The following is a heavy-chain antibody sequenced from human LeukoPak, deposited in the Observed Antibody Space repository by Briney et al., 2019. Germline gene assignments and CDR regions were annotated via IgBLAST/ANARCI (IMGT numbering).Heavy chain of an antibody. CDR3: ATETNGRHYDY. V-gene: IGHV3-21*06. D-gene: IGHD1-14*01. CDR1: GLTFSTSG. Sequence: GGSLRLSCTASGLTFSTSGFNWVRQAPGKGLEWVASICPTGSDRYHADSIKGRFTISRDNANNFLYLQMNSLRAEDTAVYYCATETNGRHYDYWGQGTLLTVSS. CDR2: ICPTGSDR. J-gene: IGHJ4*02.